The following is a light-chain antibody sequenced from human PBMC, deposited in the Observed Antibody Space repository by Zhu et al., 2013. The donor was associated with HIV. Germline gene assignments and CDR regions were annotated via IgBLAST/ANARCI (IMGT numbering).Light chain of an antibody. V-gene: IGKV1-5*03. J-gene: IGKJ4*01. CDR1: QSVSTW. Sequence: DIHMTQSPSSLSASVGDRVTITCLASQSVSTWLAWYQQKPGKAPKLLIYKTSTLESGVPSRFSASGSGTEFTLTISSLQPDDFATYYCQQYDSYSLTFGGGTKGGSQT. CDR3: QQYDSYSLT. CDR2: KTS.